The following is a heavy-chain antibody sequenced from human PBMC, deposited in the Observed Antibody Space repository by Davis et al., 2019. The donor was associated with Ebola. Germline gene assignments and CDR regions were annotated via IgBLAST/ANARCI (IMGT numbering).Heavy chain of an antibody. Sequence: GGSLRLSCAVSGFTFSVYYMSWIRQAPGKGPEWVSSISSSASYKNYADSVKGRFTISRDDAKKSLYLQMDSLRAEDTAVYYCAQQLGDYGGNALRYWGQGTLVTVSS. J-gene: IGHJ4*02. D-gene: IGHD4-23*01. CDR3: AQQLGDYGGNALRY. CDR1: GFTFSVYY. CDR2: ISSSASYK. V-gene: IGHV3-11*06.